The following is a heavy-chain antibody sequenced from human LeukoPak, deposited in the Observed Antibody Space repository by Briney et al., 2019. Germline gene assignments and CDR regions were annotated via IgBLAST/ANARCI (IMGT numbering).Heavy chain of an antibody. D-gene: IGHD3-16*01. V-gene: IGHV3-7*01. CDR1: GFTFSTYW. J-gene: IGHJ6*03. CDR2: IRDHGGET. Sequence: GGSLRLSCEASGFTFSTYWMSWVRQAPGKGLEWVANIRDHGGETYYVDSVKGRFTVSRDNVKNTLYLHMNSLGAEDTAVYYCARGASWGSHYYYYMDVWGKGTTVTVSS. CDR3: ARGASWGSHYYYYMDV.